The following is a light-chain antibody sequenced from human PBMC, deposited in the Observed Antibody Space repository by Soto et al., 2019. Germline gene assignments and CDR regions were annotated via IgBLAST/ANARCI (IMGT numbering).Light chain of an antibody. CDR1: QGIISL. CDR3: QQYNTYWGT. V-gene: IGKV1-5*01. J-gene: IGKJ1*01. CDR2: DAS. Sequence: DIQMTQSPSTLPASVGDRVTIPCRASQGIISLLAWYQQRPGKAPKLLIYDASSLESGVPSRFSGSGSGTEFTLTISSLQPDDFATYYCQQYNTYWGTFGQGTKVEIK.